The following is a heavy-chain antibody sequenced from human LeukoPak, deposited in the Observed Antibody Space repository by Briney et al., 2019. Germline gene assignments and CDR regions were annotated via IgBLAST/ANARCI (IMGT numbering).Heavy chain of an antibody. D-gene: IGHD1-1*01. V-gene: IGHV4-61*01. CDR2: ISYSGST. Sequence: SETLSLTCTVSGGSISSASYYWSWIRQPPGKGLEWIGYISYSGSTSYNPSLKSRVTISLDTSKSQFSLELSSVTAADTAVYYCARSYPPGTYDYWGQGILVTVSS. CDR3: ARSYPPGTYDY. CDR1: GGSISSASYY. J-gene: IGHJ4*02.